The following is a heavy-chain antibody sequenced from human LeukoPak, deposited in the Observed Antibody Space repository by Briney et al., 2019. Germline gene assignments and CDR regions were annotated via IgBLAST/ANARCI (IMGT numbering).Heavy chain of an antibody. CDR1: GFTFSSYA. D-gene: IGHD2-2*01. J-gene: IGHJ6*03. V-gene: IGHV3-23*01. CDR3: ARGRLGYCSSTSCYGNSHYYYYMDV. CDR2: ISGSGGST. Sequence: GSLRLSCAASGFTFSSYAMSWVRQAPGKGLEWVSAISGSGGSTYYADSVKGRFTISRDNSKNTLYLQMNSLRAEDTAVYYCARGRLGYCSSTSCYGNSHYYYYMDVWGKGTTVTVSS.